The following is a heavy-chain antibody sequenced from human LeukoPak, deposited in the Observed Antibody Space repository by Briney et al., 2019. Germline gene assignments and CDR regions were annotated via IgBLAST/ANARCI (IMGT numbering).Heavy chain of an antibody. J-gene: IGHJ4*02. V-gene: IGHV1-69*13. CDR2: IIPIFGTA. CDR1: GGTFSSYA. CDR3: ARDLGPPYYYGSGSYIGY. Sequence: SVKVSCKASGGTFSSYAISWVRQAPGQGLEWMGGIIPIFGTANYAQKFQGRVTITADESTSTAYMELGSLRSEDTAVYYCARDLGPPYYYGSGSYIGYWGQGTLVTVSS. D-gene: IGHD3-10*01.